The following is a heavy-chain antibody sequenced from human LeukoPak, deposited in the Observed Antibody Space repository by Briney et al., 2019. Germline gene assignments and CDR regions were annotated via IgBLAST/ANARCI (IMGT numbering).Heavy chain of an antibody. Sequence: PGGSLRLSCAASGFTFSSYSMNWVRQAPGKGLEWVSSISSSSSYIYYADSVKGRFTISRDNAKNSLYLQMNSLRAEDTAVYYCARELGGIAAAGNSRTDWFDPWGQGTLVTVSS. CDR3: ARELGGIAAAGNSRTDWFDP. J-gene: IGHJ5*02. CDR1: GFTFSSYS. D-gene: IGHD6-13*01. CDR2: ISSSSSYI. V-gene: IGHV3-21*01.